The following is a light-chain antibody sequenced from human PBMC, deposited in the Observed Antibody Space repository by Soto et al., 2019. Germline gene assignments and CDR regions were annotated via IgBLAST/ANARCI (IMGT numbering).Light chain of an antibody. CDR1: SSNIGPNY. J-gene: IGLJ2*01. CDR3: GSWDDNLGAMV. CDR2: RNN. Sequence: QSVLTQPPSVSGTPGQRVTISCSGRSSNIGPNYVFWYQQFHGMAPKVVIYRNNQWPSGVPDRFSGSKSGTSASLAISGLESEDEADDYCGSWDDNLGAMVFGVGTKLTVL. V-gene: IGLV1-47*01.